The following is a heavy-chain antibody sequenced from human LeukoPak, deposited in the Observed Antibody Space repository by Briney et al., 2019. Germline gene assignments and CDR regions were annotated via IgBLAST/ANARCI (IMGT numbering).Heavy chain of an antibody. CDR1: GFTFSSYG. Sequence: PGGSLRLSCAASGFTFSSYGMHWVRQAPGKGLEWVAVISYDGSNKYYADSVKGRFTISRDNSKNTLYLQMNSLRAEDTAVYYCAKDRWLAVVLTGYYYYGMDVWGQGTTVTVSS. CDR3: AKDRWLAVVLTGYYYYGMDV. CDR2: ISYDGSNK. J-gene: IGHJ6*02. V-gene: IGHV3-30*18. D-gene: IGHD3-22*01.